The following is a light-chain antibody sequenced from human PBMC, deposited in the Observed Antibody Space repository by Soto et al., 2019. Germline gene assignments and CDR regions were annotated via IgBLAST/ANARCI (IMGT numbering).Light chain of an antibody. CDR2: DAS. J-gene: IGKJ1*01. CDR3: QQYKNWRT. Sequence: EIVLTQSPATLSLSPGERATLSCRASQSVSSYLAWYQQKPGQAPRLLIYDASNRATGIPARFSGSGSGTDFTLTISSLEPEDFAVYYCQQYKNWRTFGQGTKVDIK. V-gene: IGKV3-11*01. CDR1: QSVSSY.